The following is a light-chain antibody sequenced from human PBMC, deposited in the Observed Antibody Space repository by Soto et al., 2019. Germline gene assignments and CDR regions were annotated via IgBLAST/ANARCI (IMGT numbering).Light chain of an antibody. CDR1: NSNIGAGYD. V-gene: IGLV1-40*03. Sequence: QSILTQPPSVSGAPGQRVTITCTGTNSNIGAGYDVHWYRQLPGEAPKVLIYLNNNRPSGVPDRFSGSKSAASAALAITGLQTEDEAQYFCQSYDRSLSAWVFGGGTKVTVL. CDR3: QSYDRSLSAWV. J-gene: IGLJ3*02. CDR2: LNN.